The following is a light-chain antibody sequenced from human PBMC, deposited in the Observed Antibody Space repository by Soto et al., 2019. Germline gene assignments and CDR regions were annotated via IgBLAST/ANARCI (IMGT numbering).Light chain of an antibody. CDR3: QQYGSSPPT. J-gene: IGKJ1*01. Sequence: IVLTQSPGTLSLSPGERTTLSCRASQSISRYLAWYQQKPGQGPRLLIYGASSRATGIPDRFSGSGSGTDFTLTISRLEPEDFAVYYCQQYGSSPPTFGQGTKVDIK. CDR1: QSISRY. V-gene: IGKV3-20*01. CDR2: GAS.